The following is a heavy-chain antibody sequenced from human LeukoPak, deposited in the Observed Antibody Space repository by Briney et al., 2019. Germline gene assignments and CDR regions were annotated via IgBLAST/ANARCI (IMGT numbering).Heavy chain of an antibody. CDR2: ISGSGDST. V-gene: IGHV3-23*01. CDR3: ARVRKSSGYYYFDY. CDR1: GFTFSSYG. D-gene: IGHD3-22*01. J-gene: IGHJ4*02. Sequence: PGGSLRLSCAASGFTFSSYGMHWVRQAPGKGLEWVSAISGSGDSTYYADSVKGRFTISRDNSKNTLYLEMNSLRAEDTAVYYCARVRKSSGYYYFDYWGQGTLVTVSS.